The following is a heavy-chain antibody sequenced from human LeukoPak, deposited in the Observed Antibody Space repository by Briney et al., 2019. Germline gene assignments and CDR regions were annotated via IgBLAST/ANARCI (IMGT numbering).Heavy chain of an antibody. J-gene: IGHJ5*02. V-gene: IGHV1-8*01. CDR3: ARGYCSSTSCYLARQNWFDP. Sequence: ASVKVSCKASGYTFTSYDINWVRQATGQGLEWMGWMNPNSGNTGYAQKFQGRVTMTRNTSISTAYMELSSLRSEDTAVYYCARGYCSSTSCYLARQNWFDPWGQGTLVTVSS. CDR2: MNPNSGNT. CDR1: GYTFTSYD. D-gene: IGHD2-2*01.